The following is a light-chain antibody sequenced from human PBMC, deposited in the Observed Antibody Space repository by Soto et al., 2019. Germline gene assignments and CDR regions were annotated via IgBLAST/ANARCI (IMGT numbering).Light chain of an antibody. CDR2: GAS. J-gene: IGKJ1*01. V-gene: IGKV3-20*01. Sequence: EIVLTQSQCTLSLSPGERASLSCTASQSVNRNLAWYQQKPGQPPGLLLYGASTRATGIPDRFSGSGPGTDFTLTISRLEPEDFAVYYCQQYGSSPWTFGQGTKVDIK. CDR1: QSVNRN. CDR3: QQYGSSPWT.